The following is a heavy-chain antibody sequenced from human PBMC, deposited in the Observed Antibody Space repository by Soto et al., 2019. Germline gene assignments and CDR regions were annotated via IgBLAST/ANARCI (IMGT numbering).Heavy chain of an antibody. CDR2: IWYDGSNK. J-gene: IGHJ5*02. CDR3: PKDAGEVVVPAATKRYNWLDP. D-gene: IGHD2-2*01. Sequence: PGGSLRLSCAESGFTFSSYGMHWVRQAPGKGLEWVAVIWYDGSNKYYADSVKGRFTISRDNSKNTLYLQMNSLRAEDTAVYYCPKDAGEVVVPAATKRYNWLDPWGQGTLVPISS. V-gene: IGHV3-33*06. CDR1: GFTFSSYG.